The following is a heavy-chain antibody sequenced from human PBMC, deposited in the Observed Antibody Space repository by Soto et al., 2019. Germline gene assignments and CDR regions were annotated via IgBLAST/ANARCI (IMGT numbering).Heavy chain of an antibody. D-gene: IGHD3-10*01. V-gene: IGHV4-59*08. CDR3: ASDAVRGVIVSWFDP. J-gene: IGHJ5*02. CDR2: IYYSGST. Sequence: QVQLQESGPGLVKPSETLSLTCTVSGGSISSYYWSWIRQPPGKGLEWIGYIYYSGSTNYNPSLKSRVTISVDTSKNQFSLKLSSVTAADTAVYYCASDAVRGVIVSWFDPWGQGTLVTVSS. CDR1: GGSISSYY.